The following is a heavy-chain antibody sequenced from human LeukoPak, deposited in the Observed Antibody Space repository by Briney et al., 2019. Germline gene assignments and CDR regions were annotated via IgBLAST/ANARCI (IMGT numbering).Heavy chain of an antibody. D-gene: IGHD2-2*01. Sequence: GGSLRLSCAASGFAFSSYAMSWVRQAPGKGLEWVSAISGSGGSTYYADSVKGRFTISRDNSKNTLFLQMNSLRAEDTAVYYCARRPNYRSSTTCHLFDYWGQGTLITVSS. CDR1: GFAFSSYA. V-gene: IGHV3-23*01. J-gene: IGHJ4*02. CDR3: ARRPNYRSSTTCHLFDY. CDR2: ISGSGGST.